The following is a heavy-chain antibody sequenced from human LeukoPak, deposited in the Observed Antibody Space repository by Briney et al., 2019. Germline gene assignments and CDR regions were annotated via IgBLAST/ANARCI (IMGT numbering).Heavy chain of an antibody. CDR1: GYSFTGYY. J-gene: IGHJ5*02. Sequence: ASLNVSFKASGYSFTGYYLHWVRQAPGQGLEWMGRINPNNGVTTYAQKFQDRVTMTRDTSISTAYMELSRLTSDDSAVYYCARGHDNWFDPWGQGTLVIVSS. V-gene: IGHV1-2*06. CDR2: INPNNGVT. CDR3: ARGHDNWFDP.